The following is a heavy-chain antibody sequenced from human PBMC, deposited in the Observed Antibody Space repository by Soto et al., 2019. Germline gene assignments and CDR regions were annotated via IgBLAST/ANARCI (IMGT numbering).Heavy chain of an antibody. CDR2: IKQDGSEK. V-gene: IGHV3-7*01. Sequence: GGSLRLSCAASGFTFSSYWMSWVRQAPGKGLEWVANIKQDGSEKYYVDSVKGRFTISRDNAKNSLYLQMNSLRAEDTAVYYCAREARYYDSSGYYDAFDIWGQGTMVTVSS. CDR1: GFTFSSYW. J-gene: IGHJ3*02. D-gene: IGHD3-22*01. CDR3: AREARYYDSSGYYDAFDI.